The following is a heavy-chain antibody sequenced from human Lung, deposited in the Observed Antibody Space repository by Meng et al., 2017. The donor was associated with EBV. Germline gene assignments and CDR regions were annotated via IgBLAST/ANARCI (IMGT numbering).Heavy chain of an antibody. Sequence: QVQQQQWGAGLLKPSETLSLTCAVYGGSFSTYYWSWIRQHPGKGLEWIGNIYYSGSAYYNPSLKSRVTISVDTSKNHFSLKLSSVTAADTAVYYCARGPSGSYYPSFDYWGQGTLVTVSS. V-gene: IGHV4-34*01. D-gene: IGHD1-26*01. CDR1: GGSFSTYY. J-gene: IGHJ4*02. CDR3: ARGPSGSYYPSFDY. CDR2: IYYSGSA.